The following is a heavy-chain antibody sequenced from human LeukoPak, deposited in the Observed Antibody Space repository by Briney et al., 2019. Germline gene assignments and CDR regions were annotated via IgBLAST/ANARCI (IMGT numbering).Heavy chain of an antibody. CDR3: TRGHDYYDSSDYYYYMDV. CDR2: ISGSGGTT. Sequence: GGSLRLSCAASGFTFNNYAMSWVRQAPGKGLEWVSAISGSGGTTYYADSVKGRFTISRDNSKNILYLQMNSLKTEDTAVYYCTRGHDYYDSSDYYYYMDVWGKGTTVTVSS. J-gene: IGHJ6*03. CDR1: GFTFNNYA. D-gene: IGHD3-22*01. V-gene: IGHV3-23*01.